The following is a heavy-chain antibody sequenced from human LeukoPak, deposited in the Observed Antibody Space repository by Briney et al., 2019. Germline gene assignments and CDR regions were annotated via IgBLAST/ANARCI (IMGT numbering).Heavy chain of an antibody. V-gene: IGHV1-2*02. J-gene: IGHJ6*03. CDR1: GYTFTGYY. CDR2: INPNSGGT. CDR3: ARDFDAYYYYMDV. D-gene: IGHD3-9*01. Sequence: ASVKVSCKASGYTFTGYYMHWVRHAPGQGLEWMGWINPNSGGTNYAQKFQGRVTMTRGTSISTAYMELSRLRSDDTAVYYCARDFDAYYYYMDVWGKGTTVTVSS.